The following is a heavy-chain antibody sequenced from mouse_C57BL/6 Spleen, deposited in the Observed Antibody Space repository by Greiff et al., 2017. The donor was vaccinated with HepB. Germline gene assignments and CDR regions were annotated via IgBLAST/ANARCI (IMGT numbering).Heavy chain of an antibody. CDR1: GFSLTSYG. CDR3: AGAPRRRGAMDY. J-gene: IGHJ4*01. D-gene: IGHD3-3*01. V-gene: IGHV2-2*01. CDR2: IWSGGST. Sequence: VKLVESGPGLVQPSQSLSITCTVSGFSLTSYGVHWVRQSPGKGLEWLGVIWSGGSTDYNAAFISRLSISKDNSKSQVFFKMNSLQADDTAIYYCAGAPRRRGAMDYWGQGTSVTVSS.